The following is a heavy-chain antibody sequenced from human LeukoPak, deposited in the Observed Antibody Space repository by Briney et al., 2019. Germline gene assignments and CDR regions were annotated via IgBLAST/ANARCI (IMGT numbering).Heavy chain of an antibody. D-gene: IGHD3-16*02. CDR2: IIPIFGTA. V-gene: IGHV1-69*06. Sequence: GASVKVSCKASGGTFSSYAISWVRQAPGQGLEWMGGIIPIFGTANYAQKFQGRVTITADKSTSTAYMELSSLRSDDTAVYYCARYDYVWGSYRLDYWGQGTLVTVSS. CDR1: GGTFSSYA. CDR3: ARYDYVWGSYRLDY. J-gene: IGHJ4*02.